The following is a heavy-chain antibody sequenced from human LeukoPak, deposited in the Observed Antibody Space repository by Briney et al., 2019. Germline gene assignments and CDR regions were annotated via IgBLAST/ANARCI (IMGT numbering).Heavy chain of an antibody. J-gene: IGHJ4*02. CDR2: IYYGGST. Sequence: SETLSLTCTVSGDSIRSYYWSWIRQPPGKGLEWIGYIYYGGSTNYNPSLKSRITISVDTSKNQFSLKLSSVTAADTAVYYCARGPPPDFDCWGQGTLVTVSS. V-gene: IGHV4-59*12. CDR1: GDSIRSYY. CDR3: ARGPPPDFDC.